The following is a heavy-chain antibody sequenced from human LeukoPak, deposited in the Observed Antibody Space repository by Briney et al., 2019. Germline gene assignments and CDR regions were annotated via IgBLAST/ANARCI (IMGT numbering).Heavy chain of an antibody. CDR3: AKEPREYCSSSSCPDWLDH. J-gene: IGHJ5*02. Sequence: GGSLRLSCAASGFTFSSYAMSWVRQTPGKGLEWVSALSANGGTTYYADSVEGRFTIARAHSNNTLHLQMNTLRVEDTAVYHCAKEPREYCSSSSCPDWLDHWGQETLVPVSS. CDR1: GFTFSSYA. V-gene: IGHV3-23*01. D-gene: IGHD2-2*01. CDR2: LSANGGTT.